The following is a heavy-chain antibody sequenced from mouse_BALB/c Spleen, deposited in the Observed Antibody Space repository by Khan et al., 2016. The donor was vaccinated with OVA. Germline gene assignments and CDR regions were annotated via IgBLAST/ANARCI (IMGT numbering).Heavy chain of an antibody. Sequence: QIQLVQSGPELKKPGETVRISCKASGYTFTTAGIQWVQKMPGKGLKWIGWINTHSGVPKYAEDFKGRFAFSLEISVSTAYLQITSLKNEYTATYFCARGGADYYRNDGGAMEYWGQGTSVTVSS. CDR3: ARGGADYYRNDGGAMEY. J-gene: IGHJ4*01. CDR2: INTHSGVP. CDR1: GYTFTTAG. V-gene: IGHV9-4*02. D-gene: IGHD2-14*01.